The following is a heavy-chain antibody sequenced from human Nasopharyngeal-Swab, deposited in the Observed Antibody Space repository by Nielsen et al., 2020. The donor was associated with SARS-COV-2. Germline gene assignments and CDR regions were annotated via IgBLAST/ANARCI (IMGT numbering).Heavy chain of an antibody. CDR1: GGSFRGSY. CDR3: ASLGYSGYEFDY. Sequence: SKPLSLTFAVFGGSFRGSYWGGFRQPPGKGLDWFGEIKHSGITNYNPSLKSRVAISVDTSKNQFPLKLSSVTAADTAVYYCASLGYSGYEFDYWGQGTLVTVSS. J-gene: IGHJ4*02. CDR2: IKHSGIT. D-gene: IGHD5-12*01. V-gene: IGHV4-34*01.